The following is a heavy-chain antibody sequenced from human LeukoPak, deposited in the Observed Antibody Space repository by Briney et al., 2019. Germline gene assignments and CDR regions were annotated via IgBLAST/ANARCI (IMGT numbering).Heavy chain of an antibody. V-gene: IGHV5-51*01. J-gene: IGHJ5*02. CDR1: GYSFTSYW. CDR2: IYPGDSDT. CDR3: AREPSLYCSGGSCYSGGRWFDP. Sequence: GESLKISCKGSGYSFTSYWIGWVRQMPGKGLEWMGIIYPGDSDTRYSPSFRGQVTISADKSISTAYLQWSSLKASDTAMYYCAREPSLYCSGGSCYSGGRWFDPWGQGTLVTVSS. D-gene: IGHD2-15*01.